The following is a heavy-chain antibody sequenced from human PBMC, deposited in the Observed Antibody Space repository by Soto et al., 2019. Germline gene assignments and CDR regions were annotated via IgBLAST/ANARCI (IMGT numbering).Heavy chain of an antibody. D-gene: IGHD3-10*02. Sequence: IRQHPGKGLEWIGYIYYSGPTYYNPSLKSRVTISVDTSKNQFSLKLSSVTAADTAVYYCARAIFGSSDYWGQGTLVTVSS. CDR3: ARAIFGSSDY. V-gene: IGHV4-31*02. CDR2: IYYSGPT. J-gene: IGHJ4*02.